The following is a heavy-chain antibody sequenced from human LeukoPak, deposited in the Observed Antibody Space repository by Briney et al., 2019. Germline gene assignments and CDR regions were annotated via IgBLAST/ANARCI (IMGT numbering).Heavy chain of an antibody. Sequence: GGSLRLSCAASGFTFSSYAMHWVRQAPGKGLEWVAVISYDGSNKYYADSVKGRFTISRDNSKNTLYLQMGSLRAEDMAVYYCARVKWERGSGSYNPLDYWGQGTLVTVSS. CDR2: ISYDGSNK. CDR1: GFTFSSYA. CDR3: ARVKWERGSGSYNPLDY. D-gene: IGHD1-26*01. J-gene: IGHJ4*02. V-gene: IGHV3-30*14.